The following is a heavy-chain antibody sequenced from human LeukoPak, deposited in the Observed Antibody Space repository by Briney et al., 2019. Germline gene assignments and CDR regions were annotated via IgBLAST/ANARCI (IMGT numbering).Heavy chain of an antibody. Sequence: SETLSLTCAVYGGSFRGYYWRWIRQPPAKGLHWIGEINHSGSTNYNPSLKSRVTISVDTSKDQFSLKLSSVTAADTAAYYCARVSGGYSYGPMIFDYWGQGTLVTVSS. D-gene: IGHD5-18*01. CDR1: GGSFRGYY. CDR2: INHSGST. V-gene: IGHV4-34*01. J-gene: IGHJ4*02. CDR3: ARVSGGYSYGPMIFDY.